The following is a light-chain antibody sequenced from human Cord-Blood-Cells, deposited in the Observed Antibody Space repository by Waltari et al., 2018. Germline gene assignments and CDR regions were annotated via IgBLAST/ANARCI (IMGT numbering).Light chain of an antibody. V-gene: IGLV2-14*01. J-gene: IGLJ2*01. CDR2: EVS. Sequence: QSALTQPASVSGSPGQSLTISCTGTSRDSGGYNYVFWYQQHPGKAPKLMIYEVSNRPSGVSKRFSGSKSGNTASLTISGLQAEDEADYYCSSYTSSSTLVVFGGGTKLTVL. CDR3: SSYTSSSTLVV. CDR1: SRDSGGYNY.